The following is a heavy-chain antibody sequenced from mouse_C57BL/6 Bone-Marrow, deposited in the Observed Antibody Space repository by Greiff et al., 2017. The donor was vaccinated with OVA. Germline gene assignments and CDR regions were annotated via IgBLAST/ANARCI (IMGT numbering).Heavy chain of an antibody. CDR1: GYTFTSYR. CDR3: ARDYYGSTWYFDV. D-gene: IGHD1-1*01. V-gene: IGHV1-50*01. CDR2: IDPSDSYT. Sequence: QVQLKQPGAELVKPGASVKLSCKASGYTFTSYRMQWVKQRPGQGLEWIGEIDPSDSYTNYNQKFKGKATLTVDTSSSTAYMQLSSLTSEDSAVYYCARDYYGSTWYFDVWGTGTTVTVSS. J-gene: IGHJ1*03.